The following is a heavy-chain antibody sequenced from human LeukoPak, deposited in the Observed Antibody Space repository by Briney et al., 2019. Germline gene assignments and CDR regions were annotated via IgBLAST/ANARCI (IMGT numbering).Heavy chain of an antibody. D-gene: IGHD5-12*01. CDR2: INAGKGNT. CDR1: GYTFTSYN. J-gene: IGHJ4*02. Sequence: ASVKVSCKASGYTFTSYNIHWVRQAPGQRLEWMGRINAGKGNTEYSQKFQGSVIITRDTSASTAYMELSSLRSEDTAVYYCARPNTAVEVDKDLDCWGQGTLVTVSS. CDR3: ARPNTAVEVDKDLDC. V-gene: IGHV1-3*01.